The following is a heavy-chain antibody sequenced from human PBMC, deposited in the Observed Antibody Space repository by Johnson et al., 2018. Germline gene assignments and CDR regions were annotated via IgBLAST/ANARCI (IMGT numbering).Heavy chain of an antibody. CDR1: GFTLTGYG. V-gene: IGHV3-30*18. Sequence: QVQLVQSGGGVVQPGRSLRLSCAASGFTLTGYGMNWVRQTPGKGLEWLALISSDGSNKYYADSVKGRFTISRDSSKNTLYMQMNSLRGEDTDVYYCVKESSLGPFYGMDVWGQGATVTVSS. CDR2: ISSDGSNK. CDR3: VKESSLGPFYGMDV. D-gene: IGHD3-16*02. J-gene: IGHJ6*02.